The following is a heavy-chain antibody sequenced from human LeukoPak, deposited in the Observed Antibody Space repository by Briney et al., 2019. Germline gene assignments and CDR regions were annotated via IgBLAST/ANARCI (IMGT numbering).Heavy chain of an antibody. CDR3: ARVGGSYRTFDY. Sequence: GGSLRLSCAASGFTVSSNYMSWIRQAPEKGLEWVSVIYSGGSTYYADSVKGRFTISRDNSKNTLYLQMNSLRAEDTAVYYCARVGGSYRTFDYWGQGTLVTVSS. CDR1: GFTVSSNY. V-gene: IGHV3-53*01. CDR2: IYSGGST. J-gene: IGHJ4*02. D-gene: IGHD1-26*01.